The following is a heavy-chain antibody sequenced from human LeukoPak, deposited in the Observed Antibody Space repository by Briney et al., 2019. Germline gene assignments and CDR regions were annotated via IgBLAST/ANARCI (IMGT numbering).Heavy chain of an antibody. CDR2: INHSGST. J-gene: IGHJ4*02. CDR1: GGSFSGYY. Sequence: SETLSLTCAVYGGSFSGYYWSWIRQPPGKGLEWIGEINHSGSTNYNPSLKSRVTISVDTSKNQFSLKLSSVTAADTAVYYCASHGLDTAMVTGYWGQGTLVTVSS. CDR3: ASHGLDTAMVTGY. V-gene: IGHV4-34*01. D-gene: IGHD5-18*01.